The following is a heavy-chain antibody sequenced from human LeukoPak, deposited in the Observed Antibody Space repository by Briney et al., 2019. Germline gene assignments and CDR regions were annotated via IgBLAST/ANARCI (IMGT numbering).Heavy chain of an antibody. CDR2: FGTRSTSV. CDR1: GFTFSSYA. Sequence: PGGSLRLSCAASGFTFSSYAMSWVRQAPGKGLEWVSSFGTRSTSVYHAGSVKGRFAISRDNAKNSLYLQMNSLRAEDTALYYCAREVSEGFDFWGQGTLVTVSS. J-gene: IGHJ4*02. V-gene: IGHV3-21*01. D-gene: IGHD3-22*01. CDR3: AREVSEGFDF.